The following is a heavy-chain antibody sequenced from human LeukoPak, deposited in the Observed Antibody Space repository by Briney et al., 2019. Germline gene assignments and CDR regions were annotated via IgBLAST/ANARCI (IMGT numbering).Heavy chain of an antibody. Sequence: SGTLSLTCTVSGGSISSYYWSWIRQPPGKGLEWIGYIYYSGCTNYNPSLKSRVTISVDKTKNQFSLKLSSVTAADAAVYYCARARIAVADFDYWGQGTLVTVSS. V-gene: IGHV4-59*01. D-gene: IGHD6-19*01. CDR2: IYYSGCT. CDR1: GGSISSYY. J-gene: IGHJ4*02. CDR3: ARARIAVADFDY.